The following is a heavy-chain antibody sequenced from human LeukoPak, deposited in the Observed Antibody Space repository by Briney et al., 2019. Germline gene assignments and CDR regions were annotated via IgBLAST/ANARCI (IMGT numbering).Heavy chain of an antibody. CDR1: GGSISGYY. D-gene: IGHD3-10*01. J-gene: IGHJ4*02. V-gene: IGHV4-4*07. Sequence: SETLSLTCTVSGGSISGYYWSWIRQPAGKGLEWIRRIYSSGRTNHNPSLKSRVTMSVDASKNQFSLKLSSVTAADTAVYYCARANYYGSGSYRSDWGQGTLVTVSS. CDR2: IYSSGRT. CDR3: ARANYYGSGSYRSD.